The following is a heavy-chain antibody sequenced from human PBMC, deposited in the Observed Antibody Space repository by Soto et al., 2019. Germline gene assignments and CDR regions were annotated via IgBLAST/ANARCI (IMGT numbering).Heavy chain of an antibody. J-gene: IGHJ4*02. D-gene: IGHD3-10*01. CDR2: ISTVTS. CDR1: GVSIISGGYS. V-gene: IGHV4-30-2*05. Sequence: SETLSLTCTVSGVSIISGGYSWCCIRQPPRKGLELIGYISTVTSHYNPSLETRIAINLDTSKNHFSLQLNSVTPDDTAVYYCARALQKVGVKYFDFWGQGTLVTVSS. CDR3: ARALQKVGVKYFDF.